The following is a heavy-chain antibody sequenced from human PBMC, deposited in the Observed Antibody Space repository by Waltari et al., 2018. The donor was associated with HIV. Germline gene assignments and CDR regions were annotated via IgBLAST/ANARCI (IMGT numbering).Heavy chain of an antibody. Sequence: EVRLVESGGGSIQPGGSLRLSCSSSGFSVRNNYLSWVRQTPGRGLEWVSVVYSGGGTEYADSVRGRFTISRDNAKNSIYLQMNSLTAEDTAIYYCTRDGSGWSNYWGQGTLVTVSS. CDR1: GFSVRNNY. D-gene: IGHD6-19*01. CDR2: VYSGGGT. CDR3: TRDGSGWSNY. J-gene: IGHJ4*02. V-gene: IGHV3-53*01.